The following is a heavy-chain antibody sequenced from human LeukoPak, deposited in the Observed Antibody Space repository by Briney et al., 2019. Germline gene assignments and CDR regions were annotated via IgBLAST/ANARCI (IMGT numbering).Heavy chain of an antibody. D-gene: IGHD3-3*01. J-gene: IGHJ1*01. CDR2: IIPIFGTA. V-gene: IGHV1-69*13. CDR1: GGTFSSYA. Sequence: GASVKVSCKASGGTFSSYAISWVRQAPGQGLEWMGGIIPIFGTANYAQKFQGRVTITADESTSTAYMELSSLRSEDTAVYYCARASYDFWSGYPGYFQHWGQGTLVTVSS. CDR3: ARASYDFWSGYPGYFQH.